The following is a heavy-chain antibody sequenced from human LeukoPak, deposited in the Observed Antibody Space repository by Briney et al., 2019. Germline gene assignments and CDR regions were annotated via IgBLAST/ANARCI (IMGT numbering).Heavy chain of an antibody. CDR1: GFTFTNAW. CDR2: IKSKTEGGPT. CDR3: TTGPRRGLNAYDV. D-gene: IGHD3-10*01. Sequence: PGGSLRLSCAASGFTFTNAWMRWVRQAPGKGLEWVGRIKSKTEGGPTDYAAPVKGRFIISRDDSTNTLYLQMNSLKTEDTAVYYCTTGPRRGLNAYDVWGQGTMVTVSS. J-gene: IGHJ3*01. V-gene: IGHV3-15*01.